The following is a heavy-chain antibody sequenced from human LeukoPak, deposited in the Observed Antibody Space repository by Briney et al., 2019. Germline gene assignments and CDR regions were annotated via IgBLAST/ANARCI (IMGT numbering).Heavy chain of an antibody. J-gene: IGHJ5*02. Sequence: GGSLRLSCAASGFTFTDYYMSWIRQAPGKGLEWVSYLSTSTTFINYADSVRGRFTISRDNAKNSPYLQMNSLRAEDTAVYYCARSPDVVETWFDLWGQGTLVTVSS. D-gene: IGHD2-21*01. V-gene: IGHV3-11*03. CDR3: ARSPDVVETWFDL. CDR1: GFTFTDYY. CDR2: LSTSTTFI.